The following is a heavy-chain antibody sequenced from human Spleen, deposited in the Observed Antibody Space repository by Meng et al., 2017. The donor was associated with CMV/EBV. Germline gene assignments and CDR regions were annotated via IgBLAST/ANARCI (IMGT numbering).Heavy chain of an antibody. CDR3: GSVKRLGIDH. J-gene: IGHJ4*02. CDR2: MYYTGTT. CDR1: GGSLSSSTYY. D-gene: IGHD1-1*01. V-gene: IGHV4-39*07. Sequence: RLQGSGRGLWKPSETLSLTGPVSGGSLSSSTYYWGWIRQPPGKGLEWIGTMYYTGTTYYNPSLKSRVTISLNTSKNQFSLKLTSLTAADTAMYYCGSVKRLGIDHWGQGTLVTVSS.